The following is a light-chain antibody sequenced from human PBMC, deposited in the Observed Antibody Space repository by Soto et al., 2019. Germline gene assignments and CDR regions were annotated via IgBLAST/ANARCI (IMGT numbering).Light chain of an antibody. CDR3: QQDNNWPQT. Sequence: EIVMTQSPATLSVSPGERATLSCSASQSVSSNLAWYQQKPGQAPRLLIYGASTRATGIPARFSGSRSGKEFTLTISSLQSEDFAVYYCQQDNNWPQTFGQGTKVEIK. CDR1: QSVSSN. CDR2: GAS. V-gene: IGKV3-15*01. J-gene: IGKJ1*01.